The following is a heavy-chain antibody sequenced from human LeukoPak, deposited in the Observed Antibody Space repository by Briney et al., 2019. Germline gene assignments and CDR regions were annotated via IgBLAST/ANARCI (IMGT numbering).Heavy chain of an antibody. V-gene: IGHV3-23*01. J-gene: IGHJ4*02. CDR3: AKARGYSYGSPFDY. CDR1: GFTFSSYA. D-gene: IGHD5-18*01. CDR2: ISGSGGST. Sequence: GGSLRLSCAASGFTFSSYAMSWVRQAPGKGLEWVSAISGSGGSTYYADSVKGRFTISRDNSKNTLYLQMNSPRAEDTAVYYCAKARGYSYGSPFDYWGQGTLVTVSS.